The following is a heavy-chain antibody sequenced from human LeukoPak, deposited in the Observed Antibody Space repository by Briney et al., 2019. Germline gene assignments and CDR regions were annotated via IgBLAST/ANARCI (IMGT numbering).Heavy chain of an antibody. D-gene: IGHD3-3*01. V-gene: IGHV4-59*01. CDR2: IYYSGST. CDR3: ARCGTYYDFWSGYYYRENNWFDP. J-gene: IGHJ5*02. CDR1: GVSISSYY. Sequence: SETLSLTCTVSGVSISSYYWSWIRQPPGKGLEWIGYIYYSGSTNYNPSLKSRVTISVDTSKNQFSLKLSSVTAADTAVYYCARCGTYYDFWSGYYYRENNWFDPWGQGTLVTVSS.